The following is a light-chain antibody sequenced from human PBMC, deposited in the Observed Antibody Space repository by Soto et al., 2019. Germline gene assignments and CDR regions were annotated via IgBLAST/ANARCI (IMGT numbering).Light chain of an antibody. CDR3: QQRSNWPMYT. V-gene: IGKV3-11*01. CDR2: DAS. Sequence: EIVLTQSPATLSLSPVERATLSCRASQSVSIYLAWYQQKPGQAPRRLIYDASNRATGIPARFSGSGSGTDFTLTISSLEPEDFAVYYCQQRSNWPMYTFGQVTKLESK. J-gene: IGKJ2*01. CDR1: QSVSIY.